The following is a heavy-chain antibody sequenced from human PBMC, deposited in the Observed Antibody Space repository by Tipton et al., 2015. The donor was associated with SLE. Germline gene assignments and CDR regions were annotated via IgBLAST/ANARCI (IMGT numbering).Heavy chain of an antibody. CDR2: INHSGST. V-gene: IGHV4-34*01. J-gene: IGHJ4*02. Sequence: LRLSCAVYGGSFSGYYWSWIRQPPGKGLEWIGEINHSGSTNYNPSLKSRVTISVDTSKNQFSLKLSPVTAADTAVYYCARGAETFYYFDYWGQGTLVTVSS. CDR1: GGSFSGYY. CDR3: ARGAETFYYFDY.